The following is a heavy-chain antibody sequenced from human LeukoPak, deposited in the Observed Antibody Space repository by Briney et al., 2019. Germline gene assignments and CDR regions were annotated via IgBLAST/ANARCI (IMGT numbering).Heavy chain of an antibody. CDR2: ISGSSGII. V-gene: IGHV3-48*01. CDR3: ASNDYRDEGIDS. Sequence: TGGSLRLSCAASGFTFNTYTMNWVRQAPGKGLEWVSYISGSSGIIDYADSVRGRFTISRDDAKNSLYLQMNSLRAEDTAVYFCASNDYRDEGIDSWGQGTLVTVSS. CDR1: GFTFNTYT. D-gene: IGHD4-17*01. J-gene: IGHJ4*02.